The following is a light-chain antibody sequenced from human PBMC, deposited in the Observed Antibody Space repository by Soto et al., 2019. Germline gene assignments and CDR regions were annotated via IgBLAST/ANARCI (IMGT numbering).Light chain of an antibody. J-gene: IGKJ4*01. CDR1: QDICNY. CDR3: QQYYNLPLT. V-gene: IGKV1-33*01. CDR2: DAS. Sequence: DIQMPQSPSSLSASVGDRVTITCQASQDICNYLNWYQQKPGKAPKLLIYDASNLETGVPSRFSVSGSGTDFTFTISSLQPEDIATYYCQQYYNLPLTFGGGTKVEIK.